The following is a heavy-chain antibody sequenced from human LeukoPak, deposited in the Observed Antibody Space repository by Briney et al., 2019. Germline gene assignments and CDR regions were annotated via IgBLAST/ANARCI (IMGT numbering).Heavy chain of an antibody. J-gene: IGHJ6*02. V-gene: IGHV4-4*07. CDR2: IYTSGST. CDR3: AREATVAEPIYYYYYGMTS. CDR1: GGSISSYY. Sequence: SETLSLTCTVSGGSISSYYWSWIRHPAGKGLEWIGRIYTSGSTNYNPSLKSRVTMSVVTSKNQFSLKLSSVTAADTAVYYCAREATVAEPIYYYYYGMTSGAKGPRSPSP. D-gene: IGHD6-19*01.